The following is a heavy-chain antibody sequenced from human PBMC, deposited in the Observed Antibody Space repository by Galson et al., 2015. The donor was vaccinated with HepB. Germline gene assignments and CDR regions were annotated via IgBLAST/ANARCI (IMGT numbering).Heavy chain of an antibody. D-gene: IGHD3-22*01. J-gene: IGHJ4*02. CDR2: ISGSGGST. Sequence: SLRLSCAASGFTFSSYAMSWVRQAPGKGLEWASSISGSGGSTYYTDSVKGRFTISRDNSKNTLYLQMNSLRAEDTAVYYCAKVRDYYDSSGYYYGGLDYWGQGTLVTVSP. CDR3: AKVRDYYDSSGYYYGGLDY. V-gene: IGHV3-23*01. CDR1: GFTFSSYA.